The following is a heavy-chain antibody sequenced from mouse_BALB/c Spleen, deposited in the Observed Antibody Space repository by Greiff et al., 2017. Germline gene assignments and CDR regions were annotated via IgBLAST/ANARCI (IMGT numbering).Heavy chain of an antibody. V-gene: IGHV3-2*02. J-gene: IGHJ3*01. CDR2: ISYSGST. D-gene: IGHD1-1*01. CDR1: GYSITSDYA. CDR3: AREGPSVGELRGFAY. Sequence: EVQLVESGPGLVKPSQSLSLTCTVTGYSITSDYAWNWIRQFPGNKLEWMGYISYSGSTSYNPSLKSRISITRDTSKNQFFLQLNSVTTEDTATYYCAREGPSVGELRGFAYWGQGTLVTVSA.